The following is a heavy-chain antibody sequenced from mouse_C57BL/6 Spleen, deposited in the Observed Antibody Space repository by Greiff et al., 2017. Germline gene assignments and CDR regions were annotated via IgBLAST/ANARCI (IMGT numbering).Heavy chain of an antibody. Sequence: EVKLMESGPGLVKPSQSLSLTCSVTGYSITSGYYWNWLRQFPGNKLEWMGYISYDGSNNYNPSLKNRISITRDTSKNQFFLKLNSVTTEDTATYYCARDPSYGSSYYWYFDVWGTGTTVTVSS. J-gene: IGHJ1*03. CDR1: GYSITSGYY. D-gene: IGHD1-1*01. V-gene: IGHV3-6*01. CDR2: ISYDGSN. CDR3: ARDPSYGSSYYWYFDV.